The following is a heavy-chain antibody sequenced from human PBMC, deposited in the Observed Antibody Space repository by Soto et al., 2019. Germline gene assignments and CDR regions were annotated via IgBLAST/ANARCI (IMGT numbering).Heavy chain of an antibody. Sequence: QVQLVQSGSEVKRPGSSVKVSCKTSGGIFKNFDIGWVRQSPGQGLEWMGEIIPLFNATNYAQKFRGRVTVTADESTRIAYMELTRLTYDDSAVYFCAINAERNAQKFDFWGQGTLVTVSS. CDR1: GGIFKNFD. V-gene: IGHV1-69*01. J-gene: IGHJ4*02. CDR3: AINAERNAQKFDF. D-gene: IGHD2-2*01. CDR2: IIPLFNAT.